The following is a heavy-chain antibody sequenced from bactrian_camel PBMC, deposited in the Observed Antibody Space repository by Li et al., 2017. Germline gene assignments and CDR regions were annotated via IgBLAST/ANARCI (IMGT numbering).Heavy chain of an antibody. CDR1: GYTATFKDFS. CDR3: AASWYPCEVNDSENEYRW. D-gene: IGHD6*01. J-gene: IGHJ4*01. Sequence: HVQLVESGGGSVQAGGSLRLSCKASGYTATFKDFSMAWFRQVPGKKREADAQIDSGGSARYEESVDGRFTVSKDNAENTLYLQMDNLKPEDTAMYYCAASWYPCEVNDSENEYRWWGQGTQVTVS. CDR2: IDSGGSA. V-gene: IGHV3S53*01.